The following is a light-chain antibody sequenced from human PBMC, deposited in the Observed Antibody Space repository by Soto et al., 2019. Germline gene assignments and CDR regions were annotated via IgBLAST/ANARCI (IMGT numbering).Light chain of an antibody. CDR3: QQYETFSPWT. V-gene: IGKV1-5*03. CDR2: KAT. CDR1: QRIDTW. J-gene: IGKJ1*01. Sequence: DIQMTQSPSILSASVGDRVTITCRASQRIDTWLAWYQQKPGTAPKLLIYKATILQSGVPSRFSGSGSGTEFTHAISSLEPDDCATYYCQQYETFSPWTFGQGNKVE.